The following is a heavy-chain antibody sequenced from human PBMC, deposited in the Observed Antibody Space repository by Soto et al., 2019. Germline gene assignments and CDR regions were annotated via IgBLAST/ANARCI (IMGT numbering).Heavy chain of an antibody. CDR2: ISWNSGSI. D-gene: IGHD5-18*01. CDR1: GFTFDDYA. V-gene: IGHV3-9*01. CDR3: AKDDSYGYQGSFDY. Sequence: GGSLRLSCAASGFTFDDYAMHWVRQAPGKGLEWVSGISWNSGSIGYADSVKGRFTISRDNAKNSLYLQMNSLRAEDTALYYCAKDDSYGYQGSFDYWGQGTLVTVSS. J-gene: IGHJ4*02.